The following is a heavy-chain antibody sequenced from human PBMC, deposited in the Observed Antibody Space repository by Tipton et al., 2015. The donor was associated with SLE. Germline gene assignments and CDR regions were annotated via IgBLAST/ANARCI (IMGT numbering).Heavy chain of an antibody. CDR3: ARGRGVATPGVIGY. CDR1: GGSISSSYY. Sequence: LRLSCTVSGGSISSSYYWGWIRQPPGKGLEWIGTIYYSGSTNYNPSLKSRVTISVDTSKNQFSLKLSSVTAADTAVYYCARGRGVATPGVIGYWGQGTLVTVSS. CDR2: IYYSGST. J-gene: IGHJ4*02. V-gene: IGHV4-61*05. D-gene: IGHD5-12*01.